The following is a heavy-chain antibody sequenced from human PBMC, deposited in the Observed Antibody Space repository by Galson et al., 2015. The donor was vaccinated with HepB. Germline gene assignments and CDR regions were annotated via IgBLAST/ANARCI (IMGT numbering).Heavy chain of an antibody. D-gene: IGHD3-3*01. J-gene: IGHJ4*02. CDR1: GFTVSSNY. Sequence: SLRLSCAASGFTVSSNYMSWVRQAPGKGLEWVSVIYSGGSTYYADSVKGRFTISRDNSKNTLYLQMNSLRAEDTAVYYCARVLEWSYGPDYWGQGTRVTVSS. CDR3: ARVLEWSYGPDY. V-gene: IGHV3-66*02. CDR2: IYSGGST.